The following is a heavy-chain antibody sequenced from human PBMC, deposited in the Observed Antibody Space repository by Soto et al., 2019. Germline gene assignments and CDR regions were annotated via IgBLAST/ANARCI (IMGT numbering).Heavy chain of an antibody. J-gene: IGHJ4*02. D-gene: IGHD6-13*01. Sequence: VGSLRLSCSVSGFTFSSYAMHWVRQAPGKGLEYVSSISSNGGSTYYADSVKGRFTISRDNSKNTLNLQMGSLTTEDTAVYYCVKDRWVDYWGQGTLVTVSS. CDR1: GFTFSSYA. V-gene: IGHV3-64D*06. CDR3: VKDRWVDY. CDR2: ISSNGGST.